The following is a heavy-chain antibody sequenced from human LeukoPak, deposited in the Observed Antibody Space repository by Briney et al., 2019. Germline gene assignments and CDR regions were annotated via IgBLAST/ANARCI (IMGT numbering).Heavy chain of an antibody. CDR3: VKGRYYDILTGYYGDY. CDR1: GKSLIKLS. CDR2: FDPEDGET. J-gene: IGHJ4*02. V-gene: IGHV1-24*01. D-gene: IGHD3-9*01. Sequence: ASVKVSCKVSGKSLIKLSMHWVRPARGKGLEWMGGFDPEDGETIYAQRFQGRVTMTEDTSTDTAYMELSSLRSEDTAVYYCVKGRYYDILTGYYGDYWGQGTLVTVSS.